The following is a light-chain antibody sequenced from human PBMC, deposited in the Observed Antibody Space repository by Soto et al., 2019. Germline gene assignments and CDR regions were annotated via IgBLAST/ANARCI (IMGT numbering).Light chain of an antibody. CDR3: QQYGNFPPRT. J-gene: IGKJ3*01. CDR2: GAS. Sequence: EIVMTQSPATLSVSPGERATLSCRASQSVSSDLAWYHQKPGQAPRLLIYGASSRATGIPDRFSGSGSGTEFTLTISSLQSEDFAIYYCQQYGNFPPRTFCPGTKAGIK. CDR1: QSVSSD. V-gene: IGKV3D-15*01.